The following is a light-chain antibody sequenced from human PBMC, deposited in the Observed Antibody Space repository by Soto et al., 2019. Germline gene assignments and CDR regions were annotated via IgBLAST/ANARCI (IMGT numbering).Light chain of an antibody. J-gene: IGKJ4*01. CDR3: QQRGSSPL. Sequence: EIVLTQSPATLSLSPGELATLSCRASPSAGGYLDWYQQKPGQAPRLLIYDTSSSATGVPARFSGSGSGTDFTLTISSLEPEDFAVYDCQQRGSSPLFGGGTKVEIK. CDR1: PSAGGY. CDR2: DTS. V-gene: IGKV3-11*01.